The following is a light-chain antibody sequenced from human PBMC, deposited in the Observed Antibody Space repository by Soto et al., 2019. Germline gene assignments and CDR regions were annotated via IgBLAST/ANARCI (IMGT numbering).Light chain of an antibody. Sequence: EIVLTQSPVTLSLSPGERATLSCRASQTVRNNYLAWYQQKPGQAPRLLIYDASSRATGIPDRFSGSGSGTDFTLTISRLEPEDFAVYYCQQYGSSPPMITFGQGTRLEIK. CDR1: QTVRNNY. J-gene: IGKJ5*01. CDR2: DAS. V-gene: IGKV3-20*01. CDR3: QQYGSSPPMIT.